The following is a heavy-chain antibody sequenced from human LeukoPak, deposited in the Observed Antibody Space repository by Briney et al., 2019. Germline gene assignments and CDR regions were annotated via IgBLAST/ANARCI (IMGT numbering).Heavy chain of an antibody. V-gene: IGHV3-30-3*01. CDR1: GFTFSGYA. Sequence: GRSLRLSCAASGFTFSGYAMHWVRQGPGKGLWWVAVISYDGSDKYYADSVKGRFTISRDNSKNTLFLQMNSLIGEDTAGYYCEAPDGAISPGYWGQGTLVTVSS. CDR2: ISYDGSDK. CDR3: EAPDGAISPGY. J-gene: IGHJ4*02. D-gene: IGHD4-23*01.